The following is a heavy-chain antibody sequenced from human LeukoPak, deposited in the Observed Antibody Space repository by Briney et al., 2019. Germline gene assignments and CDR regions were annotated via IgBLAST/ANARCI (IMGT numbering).Heavy chain of an antibody. CDR1: GITVSNYG. CDR2: ISDSGGRI. J-gene: IGHJ4*02. Sequence: GGSLRLSCAVSGITVSNYGMAWVRQAPGKGLEWVAGISDSGGRINYADSVKGRFTISRDNPKNTLYLQMSSLRAEDTAVYFCAKRGVVIRVILVGFHREAYYFDSWGQGALVTVSS. CDR3: AKRGVVIRVILVGFHREAYYFDS. V-gene: IGHV3-23*01. D-gene: IGHD3-22*01.